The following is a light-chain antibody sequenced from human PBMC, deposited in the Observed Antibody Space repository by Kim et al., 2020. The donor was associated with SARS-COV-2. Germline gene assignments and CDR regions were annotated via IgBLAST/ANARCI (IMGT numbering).Light chain of an antibody. V-gene: IGLV1-44*01. CDR2: GNG. CDR3: AAWDDSLNGRM. Sequence: GRRVTIRWSRTASTIGNNPVSWNQQLPGAAPKRLCYGNGERPSRVPDRFSGSQAGTAACLAIRGLQSDDEADYYCAAWDDSLNGRMFGGGTQLTVL. J-gene: IGLJ3*02. CDR1: ASTIGNNP.